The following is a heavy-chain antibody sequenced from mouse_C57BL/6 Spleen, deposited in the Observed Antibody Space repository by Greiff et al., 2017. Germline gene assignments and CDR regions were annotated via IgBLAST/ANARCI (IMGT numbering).Heavy chain of an antibody. V-gene: IGHV2-2*01. J-gene: IGHJ1*03. CDR3: ARDYYGYGYWYFDV. CDR2: IWSGGST. CDR1: GFSLTSYG. Sequence: QVQLQQSGPGLVQPSQSLSITCTVSGFSLTSYGVHWVRQSPGKGLEWLGVIWSGGSTDYNAAFISRLSISKDNSKSQVFFKMNSLQADDTAIYYWARDYYGYGYWYFDVWGTGTTVTVSS. D-gene: IGHD2-2*01.